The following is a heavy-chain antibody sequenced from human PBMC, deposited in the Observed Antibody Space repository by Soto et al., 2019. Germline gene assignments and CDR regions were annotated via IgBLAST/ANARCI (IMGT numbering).Heavy chain of an antibody. V-gene: IGHV4-59*01. CDR3: AKPPWAAHGSPLDY. J-gene: IGHJ4*02. Sequence: SETLSLTCTVSGGSISNYYWTWIRQPPGKGLEWIGYIYYSGSTNYNPSLKSRVTISVDTSKNQFSLKLSSVTAADTAVYYCAKPPWAAHGSPLDYWGQGTLVTVSS. CDR1: GGSISNYY. CDR2: IYYSGST. D-gene: IGHD6-13*01.